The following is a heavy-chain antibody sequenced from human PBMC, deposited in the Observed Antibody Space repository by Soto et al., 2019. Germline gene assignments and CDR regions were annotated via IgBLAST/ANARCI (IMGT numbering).Heavy chain of an antibody. CDR3: ARAVAVPADFDY. Sequence: SVKVSCKASGGAFSDYAFSWVRQAPGQGLEWLGGIMPIFRAPDYAQKFQGRVTITADEFTRTAYMEMNSLRSEDTAVYYCARAVAVPADFDYWGQGTLVTVSS. CDR1: GGAFSDYA. V-gene: IGHV1-69*13. J-gene: IGHJ4*02. CDR2: IMPIFRAP. D-gene: IGHD5-12*01.